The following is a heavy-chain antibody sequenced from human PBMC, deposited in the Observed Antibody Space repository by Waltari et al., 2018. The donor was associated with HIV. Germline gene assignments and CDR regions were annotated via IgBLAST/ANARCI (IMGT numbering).Heavy chain of an antibody. CDR3: TRNNKGPVDY. V-gene: IGHV7-4-1*02. CDR2: ITTNTGNP. CDR1: GYIFTTYS. D-gene: IGHD1-1*01. J-gene: IGHJ4*02. Sequence: QVQLVQSGSELKKPGASVKISCKASGYIFTTYSITWVRQAPGQGLEWMGWITTNTGNPTYAQGFTGRFVFSLDTSVSTAYLQINSLKAADTAVYYCTRNNKGPVDYWGQGTPVTVSS.